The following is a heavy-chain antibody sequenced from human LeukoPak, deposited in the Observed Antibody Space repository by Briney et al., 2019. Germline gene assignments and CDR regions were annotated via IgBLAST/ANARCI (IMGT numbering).Heavy chain of an antibody. V-gene: IGHV1-8*01. CDR1: GYTFTSYD. D-gene: IGHD3-3*01. CDR3: AASHSNYDFWSGYYPRLDY. CDR2: MNPNSGNT. Sequence: ASVKVSCQASGYTFTSYDINWVRQATGQGLEWMGWMNPNSGNTGYAQKFRGRVTMTRNTSISTAYMELSSLRSEDTAVYYCAASHSNYDFWSGYYPRLDYWGQGTLVTVSS. J-gene: IGHJ4*02.